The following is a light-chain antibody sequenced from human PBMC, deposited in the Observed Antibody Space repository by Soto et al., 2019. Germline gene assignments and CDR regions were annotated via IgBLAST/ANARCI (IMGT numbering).Light chain of an antibody. Sequence: DIQMTQSPSSQSASVGDRVTITCRASQSISSYLNWYQQKPGKAPKLLIYAASSLQSGVPSRFSGSGSGTDFTLTISSLQPEDFATYYCQQSYSTPRVTFGPGTKVDIK. V-gene: IGKV1-39*01. CDR1: QSISSY. CDR3: QQSYSTPRVT. CDR2: AAS. J-gene: IGKJ3*01.